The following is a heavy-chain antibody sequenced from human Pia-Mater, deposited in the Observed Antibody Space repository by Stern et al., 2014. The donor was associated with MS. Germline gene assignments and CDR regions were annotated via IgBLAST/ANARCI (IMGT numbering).Heavy chain of an antibody. CDR1: GGSISSSSYY. CDR3: ARPDTLTTRGFDP. V-gene: IGHV4-39*01. J-gene: IGHJ5*02. D-gene: IGHD3-16*01. CDR2: VYYTGTT. Sequence: QVQLQESGPGLVKPSETLSLTCTVSGGSISSSSYYWGWIRQPPGKGLEWIGSVYYTGTTYYNPSLKSRVTISADMSKNQFSLTLRSVTAADTAIYYCARPDTLTTRGFDPWGQGTLVSVSS.